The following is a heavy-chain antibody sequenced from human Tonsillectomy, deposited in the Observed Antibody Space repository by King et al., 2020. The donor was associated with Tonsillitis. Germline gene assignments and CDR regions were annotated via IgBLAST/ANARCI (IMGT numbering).Heavy chain of an antibody. V-gene: IGHV5-51*03. J-gene: IGHJ1*01. CDR1: GYIFTNYW. Sequence: QLVQSGAEVKKPGESLKISCRGSGYIFTNYWIGWVRQMPGKGLEWMGIMYPGDSVTRYSPSFQGQVTISADKSISTAYLQWSSLKASDTAMYYCASAYSSSEYFQYWGQGTLVTVSS. D-gene: IGHD3-22*01. CDR3: ASAYSSSEYFQY. CDR2: MYPGDSVT.